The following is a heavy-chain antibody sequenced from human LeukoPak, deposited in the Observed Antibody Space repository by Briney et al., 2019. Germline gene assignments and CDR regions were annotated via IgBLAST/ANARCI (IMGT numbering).Heavy chain of an antibody. D-gene: IGHD6-19*01. CDR3: AKARGFGIAVASDY. Sequence: GGSLRLSCAASGFTFSGSAMHWVRQAPGKGLEWVAFIRYDGSNKYYADSVKGRFTISRDNSKNTLYLQMNSLRAEDKAVYYCAKARGFGIAVASDYWGQGTLVTVSS. CDR1: GFTFSGSA. CDR2: IRYDGSNK. J-gene: IGHJ4*02. V-gene: IGHV3-30*02.